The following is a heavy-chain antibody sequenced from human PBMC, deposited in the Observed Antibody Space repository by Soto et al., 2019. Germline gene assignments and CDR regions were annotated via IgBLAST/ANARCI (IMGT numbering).Heavy chain of an antibody. V-gene: IGHV4-39*01. D-gene: IGHD1-26*01. Sequence: SETLSLTCTVSGGSISSSSYYWGWIRQPPGKGLEWIGSIYYSGSTYYNPSLKSRVTISVDTSKNQFSLKLSSVTAADTAVYYCARVSAVLSGSYSDYYYYGMDVWGQGTTVT. CDR1: GGSISSSSYY. CDR2: IYYSGST. J-gene: IGHJ6*02. CDR3: ARVSAVLSGSYSDYYYYGMDV.